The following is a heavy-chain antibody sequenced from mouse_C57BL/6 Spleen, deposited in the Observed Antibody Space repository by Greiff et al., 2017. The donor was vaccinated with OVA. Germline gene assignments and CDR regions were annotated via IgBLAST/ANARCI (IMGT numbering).Heavy chain of an antibody. CDR1: GFTFSSYA. J-gene: IGHJ4*01. D-gene: IGHD4-1*01. V-gene: IGHV5-4*03. CDR3: ASGGGTRAMDY. Sequence: DVKLVESGGGLVKPGGSLKLSCAASGFTFSSYAMSWVRQTPEKRLEWVATISDGGSYTYYPDNVKGRFTISRDNAKNNLYLQMSHLKSEDTAMYYCASGGGTRAMDYWGQGTSVTVSS. CDR2: ISDGGSYT.